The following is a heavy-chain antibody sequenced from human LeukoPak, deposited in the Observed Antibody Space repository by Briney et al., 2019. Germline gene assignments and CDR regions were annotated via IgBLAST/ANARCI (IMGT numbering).Heavy chain of an antibody. CDR3: ARDHYDYVWGSYRYTLDY. Sequence: AVNVSCKASGYTFTSYYMHWVRQAPGQGLEWMGIINPSGGSTSYAQKFQGRVTMTRDTSTSTVYMELSSLRSEDTAVYYCARDHYDYVWGSYRYTLDYWGQGTLVTVSS. CDR2: INPSGGST. CDR1: GYTFTSYY. D-gene: IGHD3-16*02. J-gene: IGHJ4*02. V-gene: IGHV1-46*01.